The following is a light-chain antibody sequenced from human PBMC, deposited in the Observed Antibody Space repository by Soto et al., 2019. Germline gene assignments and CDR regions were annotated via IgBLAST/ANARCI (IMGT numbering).Light chain of an antibody. Sequence: QSVLTQPPSVSGNPGQRVTISCSGSSSNIGTNTVNWYQQVPGTAPKVLIYKNNQRPSGVPDRFSGSKSGTSASLAISGLQSGDEAEYYCAAWDDSLIGPVFGGGTKVTVL. CDR2: KNN. CDR3: AAWDDSLIGPV. V-gene: IGLV1-44*01. CDR1: SSNIGTNT. J-gene: IGLJ3*02.